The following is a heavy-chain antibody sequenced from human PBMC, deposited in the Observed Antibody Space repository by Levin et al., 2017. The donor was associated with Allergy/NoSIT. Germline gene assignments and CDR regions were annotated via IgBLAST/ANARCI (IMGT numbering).Heavy chain of an antibody. CDR2: INHSGST. CDR1: GGSFSSYY. CDR3: ARGPPVDYYDRSGFYYPFDH. J-gene: IGHJ4*02. Sequence: SETLSLTCAVYGGSFSSYYWSWIRQAPGKGLEWIGEINHSGSTNYNPSLKSRVTITVDTSESHFSLKVKSVTAADTAVFYCARGPPVDYYDRSGFYYPFDHWGQGTLVTVSS. V-gene: IGHV4-34*01. D-gene: IGHD3-22*01.